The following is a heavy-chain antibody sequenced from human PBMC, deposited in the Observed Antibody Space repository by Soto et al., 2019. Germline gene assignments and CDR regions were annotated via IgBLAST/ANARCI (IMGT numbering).Heavy chain of an antibody. J-gene: IGHJ4*02. V-gene: IGHV4-39*01. Sequence: PSETLSLTCTVSGGSISSSSYYWGWIRQPPGKGLEWIGSIYYSGSTYYNPSLKSRVTISVDTSKNQFSLKLSSVTAADTAVYYCARIQTALWFGEFLSDYWGQGTLVTVSS. CDR2: IYYSGST. D-gene: IGHD3-10*01. CDR1: GGSISSSSYY. CDR3: ARIQTALWFGEFLSDY.